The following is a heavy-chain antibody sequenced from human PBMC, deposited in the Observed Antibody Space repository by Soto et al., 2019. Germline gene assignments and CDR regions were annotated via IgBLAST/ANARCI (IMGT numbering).Heavy chain of an antibody. CDR3: ARAQKQLESYYYYGMDV. J-gene: IGHJ6*02. CDR2: ISSSSSYI. D-gene: IGHD6-13*01. CDR1: GFTFSSYS. V-gene: IGHV3-21*01. Sequence: EVQLVESGGGLVKPGGSLRLSCAASGFTFSSYSMNWVRQAPGKGLEWVSSISSSSSYIYYADSVKGRFTISRDNAKNSLYLQMNSLRAEDTAVYYCARAQKQLESYYYYGMDVWGQGTTVTVSS.